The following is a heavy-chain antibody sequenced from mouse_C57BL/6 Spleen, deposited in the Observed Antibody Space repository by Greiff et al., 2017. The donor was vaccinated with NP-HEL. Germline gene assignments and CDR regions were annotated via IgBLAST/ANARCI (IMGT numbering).Heavy chain of an antibody. D-gene: IGHD2-4*01. CDR2: IDPETGGT. Sequence: QVQLQQSGAELVRPGASVTLSCKASGYTFTDYEMPWVKQTPVHGLEWIGAIDPETGGTAYNQKFKGKAILTADKSSSTAYMELRSLTSEDSAVYYCTREVTMITTRTYYFDYWGQGTTLTVSS. CDR3: TREVTMITTRTYYFDY. J-gene: IGHJ2*01. CDR1: GYTFTDYE. V-gene: IGHV1-15*01.